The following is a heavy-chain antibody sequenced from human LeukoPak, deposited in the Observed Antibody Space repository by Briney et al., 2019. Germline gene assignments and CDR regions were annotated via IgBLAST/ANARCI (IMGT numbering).Heavy chain of an antibody. CDR1: GFTFSSYG. CDR3: ARDVNYYDSSGPFDY. Sequence: GRSLRLSCAASGFTFSSYGMHWVRQAPGKGLEWVAVISYDGSNKYYADSVKGRFTISRDNSKNTLYLQMDSLRAEDTAVYYCARDVNYYDSSGPFDYWGQGTLVTVSS. CDR2: ISYDGSNK. D-gene: IGHD3-22*01. J-gene: IGHJ4*02. V-gene: IGHV3-30*03.